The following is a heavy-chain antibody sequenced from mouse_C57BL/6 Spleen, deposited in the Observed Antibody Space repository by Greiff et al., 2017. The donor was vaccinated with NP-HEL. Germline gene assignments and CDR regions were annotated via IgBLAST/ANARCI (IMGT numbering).Heavy chain of an antibody. CDR1: GYTFTEYT. D-gene: IGHD3-2*02. CDR2: FYPGSGSI. Sequence: VQLQQSGAELVKPGASVKLSCKASGYTFTEYTIHWVKQRSGQGLEWIGWFYPGSGSIKYNEKFKDKATLTADKSSSTVYMELSRLTSEDSAVYVCARHEETAQATNYYAMDYWGQGTSVTVSS. V-gene: IGHV1-62-2*01. CDR3: ARHEETAQATNYYAMDY. J-gene: IGHJ4*01.